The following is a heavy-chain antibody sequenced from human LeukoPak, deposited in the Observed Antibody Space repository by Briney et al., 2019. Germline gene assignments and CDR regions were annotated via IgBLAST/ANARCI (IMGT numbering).Heavy chain of an antibody. D-gene: IGHD5-18*01. J-gene: IGHJ3*02. Sequence: SETLSLTCTVSGYSISSGYYWGWIRQPPGKGLEWIGSIYHSGSTYYNPSLKSRVTISVDTSKNQFSLKLSSVTAADTAVYYCARVDTAMVTFGAFDIWGQGTMVTVSS. CDR3: ARVDTAMVTFGAFDI. V-gene: IGHV4-38-2*02. CDR1: GYSISSGYY. CDR2: IYHSGST.